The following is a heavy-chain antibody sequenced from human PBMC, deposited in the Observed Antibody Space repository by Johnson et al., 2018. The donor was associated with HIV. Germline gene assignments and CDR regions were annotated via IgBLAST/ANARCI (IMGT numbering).Heavy chain of an antibody. J-gene: IGHJ3*02. CDR3: AKDGYYDFWSGYHGADAFDI. V-gene: IGHV3-30*18. CDR2: ISYDGSNK. CDR1: GFTFSSYG. D-gene: IGHD3-3*01. Sequence: QVQLVESGGGVVRPGRSLRLSCAASGFTFSSYGMHWVRQAPGKGLEWVAVISYDGSNKYYADSVKGRFTISRDNSKNTLYLQMNSLRAEDTAVYYCAKDGYYDFWSGYHGADAFDIWGQGTMVTVSS.